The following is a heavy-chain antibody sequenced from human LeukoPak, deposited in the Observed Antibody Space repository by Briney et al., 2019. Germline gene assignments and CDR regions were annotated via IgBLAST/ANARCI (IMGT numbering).Heavy chain of an antibody. Sequence: AGSLRLSCAASGFTFSNYWMIWVRQTPGKGLEWVVNIKEDGSDKYYVDSLKGRFTISRDNAKNSLYLQMNSLRAEDTAVYYCAKDRTRQAYWGQGTLVTVSS. CDR1: GFTFSNYW. J-gene: IGHJ4*02. CDR2: IKEDGSDK. V-gene: IGHV3-7*03. D-gene: IGHD3-3*01. CDR3: AKDRTRQAY.